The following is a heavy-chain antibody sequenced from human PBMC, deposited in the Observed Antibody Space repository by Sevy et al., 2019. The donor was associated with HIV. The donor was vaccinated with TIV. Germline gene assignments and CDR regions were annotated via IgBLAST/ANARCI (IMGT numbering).Heavy chain of an antibody. J-gene: IGHJ1*01. D-gene: IGHD2-2*01. CDR2: IRYDGSNK. Sequence: GGSLRLSCAASGFTFSSYGMHWVRQAPGKGLEWVAFIRYDGSNKYYADSVKGRFTISRDNSKNTLYLQMNSLRAEDTAVYYCAKDLRGTSCYGYFQHWGQGTLVTVSS. CDR3: AKDLRGTSCYGYFQH. V-gene: IGHV3-30*02. CDR1: GFTFSSYG.